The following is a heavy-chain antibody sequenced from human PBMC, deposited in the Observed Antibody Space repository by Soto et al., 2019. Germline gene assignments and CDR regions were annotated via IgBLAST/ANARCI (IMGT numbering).Heavy chain of an antibody. Sequence: QVQLQQWGAGLLKPSETLSLTCAVYGGSFSGYYWSWIRQPPGKGLEWIGEINHSGSTNYNPSLKSRVAISVDTSKNQFSLKLSSVTAADTAVYYCARMFGRRNPHAFDIWGQGTMVTVSS. V-gene: IGHV4-34*01. CDR1: GGSFSGYY. CDR2: INHSGST. CDR3: ARMFGRRNPHAFDI. D-gene: IGHD3-10*02. J-gene: IGHJ3*02.